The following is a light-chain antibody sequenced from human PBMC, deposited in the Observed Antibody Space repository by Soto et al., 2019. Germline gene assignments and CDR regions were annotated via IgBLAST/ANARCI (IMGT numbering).Light chain of an antibody. V-gene: IGLV2-11*01. CDR3: SSNAATDILI. CDR1: SSDVGAYNS. Sequence: QSVLTQPRSVSGSPGQSVTISCTGTSSDVGAYNSVSWYQQHPGKAPKLMIYDVTKWPSGVPDRFSGSKSGNTASLTISGLQAEDEADYYCSSNAATDILIFGGGTKLTVL. CDR2: DVT. J-gene: IGLJ2*01.